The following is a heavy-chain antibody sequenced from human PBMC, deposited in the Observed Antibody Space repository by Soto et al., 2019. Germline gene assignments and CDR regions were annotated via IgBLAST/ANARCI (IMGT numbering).Heavy chain of an antibody. CDR3: ARVQDIVATITFPGSGYNYGMDV. D-gene: IGHD5-12*01. V-gene: IGHV3-23*01. J-gene: IGHJ6*02. CDR2: ISGSGGST. CDR1: GFTFSSYA. Sequence: GGSLRLSCAASGFTFSSYAMSWVRQAPGKGLEWVSAISGSGGSTYYADTVKGRFTISRDTSKNTVYLQMNSLRSEDTAVYYCARVQDIVATITFPGSGYNYGMDVWGQGTTVTVSS.